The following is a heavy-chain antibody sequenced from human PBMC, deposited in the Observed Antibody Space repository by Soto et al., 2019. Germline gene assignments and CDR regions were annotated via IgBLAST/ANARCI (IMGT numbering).Heavy chain of an antibody. V-gene: IGHV1-69*12. CDR3: AGLDGAAVAGPYYYYGLDV. J-gene: IGHJ6*02. CDR1: GGTFSSYA. CDR2: IIPIFGTA. D-gene: IGHD6-19*01. Sequence: QVQLVQSGAEVKKPGSSVKVSCKASGGTFSSYAISWVRQAPGQGLEWMGGIIPIFGTANYAQKFQGRVTITADETTSTAYMDLSSLRSEDTAVSYCAGLDGAAVAGPYYYYGLDVWGQGSTVTVSS.